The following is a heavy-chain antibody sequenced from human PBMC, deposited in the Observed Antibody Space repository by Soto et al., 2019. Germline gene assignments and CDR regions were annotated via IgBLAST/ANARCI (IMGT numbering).Heavy chain of an antibody. Sequence: PSETLSLTCAVSGGSISSSNWWSWVRQPPGKGLEWIGEIYHSGSTNYNPSLKSRVTISVDTSKNQYSLKLSSVTAADTAVYYCARTHRYSGSYVFSWGQGTLGTVS. V-gene: IGHV4-4*02. J-gene: IGHJ5*02. D-gene: IGHD1-26*01. CDR1: GGSISSSNW. CDR2: IYHSGST. CDR3: ARTHRYSGSYVFS.